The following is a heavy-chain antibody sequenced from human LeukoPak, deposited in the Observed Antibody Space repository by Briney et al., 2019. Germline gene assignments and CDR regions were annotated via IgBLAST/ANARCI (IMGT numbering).Heavy chain of an antibody. CDR2: ISAYNGDT. D-gene: IGHD6-19*01. V-gene: IGHV1-18*01. CDR3: ARDPSNTSGRYAYFDS. J-gene: IGHJ4*02. CDR1: GFTFTHYG. Sequence: ASVKVSCKASGFTFTHYGITWVRQAPGPGLEWMGWISAYNGDTKNAQKFQGRVTMTTDTSTTTAYMELRSLTSDDTAIYFCARDPSNTSGRYAYFDSRGQGTLVTVSS.